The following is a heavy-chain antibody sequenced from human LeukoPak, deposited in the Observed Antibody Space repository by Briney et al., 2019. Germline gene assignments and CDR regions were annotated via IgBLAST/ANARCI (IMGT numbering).Heavy chain of an antibody. CDR1: GFSFSNYA. CDR2: ISYDGSNK. V-gene: IGHV3-30-3*01. CDR3: ARDGDIVVVPAAMVFDY. Sequence: GGSLRLSCAASGFSFSNYAMSWVRQAPGKGLEWVAVISYDGSNKYYADSVKGRFTISRDNSKNTLYLQMNSLRAEDTAVYYCARDGDIVVVPAAMVFDYWGQGTLVTVSS. D-gene: IGHD2-2*01. J-gene: IGHJ4*02.